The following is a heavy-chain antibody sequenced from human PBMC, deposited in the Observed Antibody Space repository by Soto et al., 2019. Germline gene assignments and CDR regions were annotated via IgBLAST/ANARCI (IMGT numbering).Heavy chain of an antibody. CDR1: VFAFSSHA. CDR3: AKDFDSYSSGRYGMDL. V-gene: IGHV3-23*01. D-gene: IGHD6-19*01. J-gene: IGHJ6*02. CDR2: ISSGGDNT. Sequence: GGSLRLSCAASVFAFSSHAMSWVRQAPGKGLEWVSTISSGGDNTYSADSVKGRFTISRDNSKNTLYLQMNSLRAEDTAVYYCAKDFDSYSSGRYGMDLWGPGTTVTVSS.